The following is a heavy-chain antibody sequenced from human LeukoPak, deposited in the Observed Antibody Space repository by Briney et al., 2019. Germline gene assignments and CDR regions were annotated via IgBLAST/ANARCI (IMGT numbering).Heavy chain of an antibody. CDR2: INPNSGGT. V-gene: IGHV1-2*02. J-gene: IGHJ4*02. CDR1: GYTFTGYY. CDR3: ARGRGSYFDSSGYFNY. Sequence: ASVKVSCKASGYTFTGYYLHWVRQAPGQGLEWMGWINPNSGGTNYAQKFQGRVTMTRDTSISTAYMELSRLRSDDTAVYYCARGRGSYFDSSGYFNYWGQGTLVTVSS. D-gene: IGHD3-22*01.